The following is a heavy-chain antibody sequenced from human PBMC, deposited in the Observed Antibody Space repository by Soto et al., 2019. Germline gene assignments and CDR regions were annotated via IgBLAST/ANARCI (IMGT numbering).Heavy chain of an antibody. CDR1: GGSIISSSYY. Sequence: SETLSLTCTVSGGSIISSSYYCVCIRQPPGKGLEWIGSIYYSGSTYYNPSLKSRVTISINTSKNQMSLELTSVTAADTAVYYCARHSGPYASSWFDAWGQGTLVTVSS. J-gene: IGHJ5*02. D-gene: IGHD2-2*01. CDR2: IYYSGST. CDR3: ARHSGPYASSWFDA. V-gene: IGHV4-39*01.